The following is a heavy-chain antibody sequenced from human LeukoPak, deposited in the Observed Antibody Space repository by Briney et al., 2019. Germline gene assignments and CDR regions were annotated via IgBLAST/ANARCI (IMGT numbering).Heavy chain of an antibody. CDR1: GFTFSSYG. CDR2: ISYDGSNK. J-gene: IGHJ3*02. D-gene: IGHD6-6*01. Sequence: TGGSLRLSCAASGFTFSSYGMHWVRQAPGKGLEWVAVISYDGSNKYYADSVKGRFTISRDNSKNTLYLQMNSLRAEDTAVYYCAKLSFALSSSLTYAFDIWGQGTMVTVSS. V-gene: IGHV3-30*18. CDR3: AKLSFALSSSLTYAFDI.